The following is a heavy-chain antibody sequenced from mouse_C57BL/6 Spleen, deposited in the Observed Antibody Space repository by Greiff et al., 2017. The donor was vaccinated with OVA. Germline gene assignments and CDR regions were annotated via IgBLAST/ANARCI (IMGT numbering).Heavy chain of an antibody. Sequence: EVKLMESGEGLVKPGGSLKLSCAASGFTFSSYAMSWVRQTPEKRLEWVAYISSGGDYIYYADTVKGRFTISRDNARNTLYLQMSSLKSEDTAMYYCTRDLIYYGNAYAMDYWGQGTSVTVSS. CDR1: GFTFSSYA. CDR3: TRDLIYYGNAYAMDY. J-gene: IGHJ4*01. CDR2: ISSGGDYI. D-gene: IGHD2-1*01. V-gene: IGHV5-9-1*02.